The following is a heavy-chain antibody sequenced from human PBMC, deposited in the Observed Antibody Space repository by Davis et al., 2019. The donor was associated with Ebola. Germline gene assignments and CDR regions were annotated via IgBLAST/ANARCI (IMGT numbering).Heavy chain of an antibody. CDR2: ISWNSGSI. CDR3: VRDAVVKGYQELLRPRCMDV. Sequence: GGSLRLSCAASGFTFDDYAMHWVRQAPGKGLEWVSGISWNSGSIGYADSVKGRFTISRDNAKKTLYLQMNSLRAEDTAIYYCVRDAVVKGYQELLRPRCMDVWGQGTTVIVSS. CDR1: GFTFDDYA. D-gene: IGHD1-26*01. V-gene: IGHV3-9*01. J-gene: IGHJ6*02.